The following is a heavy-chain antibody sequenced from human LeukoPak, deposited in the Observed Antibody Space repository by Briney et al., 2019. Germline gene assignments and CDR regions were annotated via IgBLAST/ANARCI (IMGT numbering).Heavy chain of an antibody. V-gene: IGHV3-30*18. CDR1: GFTFSNFG. D-gene: IGHD1-1*01. J-gene: IGHJ4*02. Sequence: PGTSLRLSCAASGFTFSNFGVHWVRQAPGKGLEWVAVISFDGSVQYYADAVQGRFTISRDNSKNTLYLQMDSLRTEDTAVYFCAKQLGLGNNYLNYWGQGTLATVSP. CDR2: ISFDGSVQ. CDR3: AKQLGLGNNYLNY.